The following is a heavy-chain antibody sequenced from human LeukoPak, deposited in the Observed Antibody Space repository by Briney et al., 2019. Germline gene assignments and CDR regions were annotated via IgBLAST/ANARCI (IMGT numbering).Heavy chain of an antibody. Sequence: SETLSLTCAVYGGSFSGYYWSWIRQPPGKGLEWIGEINHSGSTNYNPSLKSRVTISVDTSKNKFSLKLSSVTAADTAVYYCARGGGTTYYDYVWGSYRPILYFDYWGQGTLVTVSS. CDR1: GGSFSGYY. V-gene: IGHV4-34*01. CDR3: ARGGGTTYYDYVWGSYRPILYFDY. D-gene: IGHD3-16*02. J-gene: IGHJ4*02. CDR2: INHSGST.